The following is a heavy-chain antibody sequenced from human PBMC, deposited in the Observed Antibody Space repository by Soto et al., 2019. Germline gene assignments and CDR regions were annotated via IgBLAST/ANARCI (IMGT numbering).Heavy chain of an antibody. V-gene: IGHV3-23*01. Sequence: GGTLRLSCAASGFTFSNFDICGWIQAPGNRLPWVSGTSTSCGTTYYAASVKGRFTSSRDNSKNKLYLQLTSLRAADTAVYYCATGTALPAQWGQGTLETV. J-gene: IGHJ1*01. D-gene: IGHD2-2*01. CDR2: TSTSCGTT. CDR1: GFTFSNFD. CDR3: ATGTALPAQ.